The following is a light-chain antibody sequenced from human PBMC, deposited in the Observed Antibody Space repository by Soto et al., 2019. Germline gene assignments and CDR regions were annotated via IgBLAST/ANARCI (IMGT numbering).Light chain of an antibody. CDR3: HERQSWPRT. J-gene: IGKJ1*01. Sequence: DIVMTQSPDSQAVSLGERATIKCKSSQSVLYSSNNQNYLAWYQRKPGQPPKLLIYWASTRESGVPDRFSGSGSGTDFTLTISSLAPEDFAIYYCHERQSWPRTFGQGTKVDI. V-gene: IGKV4-1*01. CDR2: WAS. CDR1: QSVLYSSNNQNY.